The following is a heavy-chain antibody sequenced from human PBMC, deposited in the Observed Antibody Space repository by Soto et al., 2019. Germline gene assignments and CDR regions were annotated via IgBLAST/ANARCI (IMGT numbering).Heavy chain of an antibody. CDR2: NSYLGST. Sequence: PSETLSLTGSVSGGSMCEDFWSWIRQSPGKGLEWLGYNSYLGSTDHNPSLKSRVTISVDTSKRQFSLRLTSVTAADTAVYYCARDGYDGSGSPYPAYWGPGTQVTVSS. V-gene: IGHV4-59*01. CDR1: GGSMCEDF. CDR3: ARDGYDGSGSPYPAY. D-gene: IGHD3-10*01. J-gene: IGHJ4*02.